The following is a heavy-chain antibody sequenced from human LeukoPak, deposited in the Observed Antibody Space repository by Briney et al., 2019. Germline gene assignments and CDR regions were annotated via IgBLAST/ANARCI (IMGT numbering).Heavy chain of an antibody. CDR3: VRFSSVNFDY. CDR2: INSDGSST. CDR1: GFTFSSYW. Sequence: PGGSLRLSCAASGFTFSSYWMHWVRHAPGKGLVCVSRINSDGSSTIYADSVKGRFTISRDNVKNTLYLQMNSLRAEDTAVYYCVRFSSVNFDYWGQGTLVTVSS. V-gene: IGHV3-74*01. J-gene: IGHJ4*02. D-gene: IGHD3-22*01.